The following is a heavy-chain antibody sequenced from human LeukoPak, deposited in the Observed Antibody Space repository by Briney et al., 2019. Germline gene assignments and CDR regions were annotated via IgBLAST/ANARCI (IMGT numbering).Heavy chain of an antibody. CDR2: IGTDGYS. CDR1: GFTFSTYE. D-gene: IGHD4-23*01. Sequence: GASLRLSCAASGFTFSTYEMNWVRQAPGKGLEWVSSIGTDGYSYSAVSVKGRFPISRDNAKSTLYLQMDSLTVEDTALYYCARGTIGGNPASAYWGQGTLVTVSS. J-gene: IGHJ4*02. CDR3: ARGTIGGNPASAY. V-gene: IGHV3-21*06.